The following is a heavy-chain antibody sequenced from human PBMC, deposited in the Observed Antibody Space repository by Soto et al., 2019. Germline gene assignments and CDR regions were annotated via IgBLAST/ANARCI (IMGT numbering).Heavy chain of an antibody. V-gene: IGHV3-30*18. CDR1: GFTFRSYG. Sequence: PGGSLRLSCAASGFTFRSYGMHWVRQAPGKGLEWVAVTSYDGSNKYYADSVKGRFTISRDNSKNTLYLQMDSLRAEDTAVYYCAKDRRPNYYYGMDVWGQGTTVTVSS. J-gene: IGHJ6*02. D-gene: IGHD6-25*01. CDR2: TSYDGSNK. CDR3: AKDRRPNYYYGMDV.